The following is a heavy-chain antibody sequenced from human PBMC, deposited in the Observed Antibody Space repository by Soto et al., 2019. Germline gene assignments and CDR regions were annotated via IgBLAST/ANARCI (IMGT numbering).Heavy chain of an antibody. D-gene: IGHD3-22*01. CDR3: ARGPTDXXXNSGNYFLDY. Sequence: QVQLVQSGAEVKKPGASVKVSCKVSGYSFITYGVSWVRQAPGQGLDWMGWISTYNGNTKYAERLQGRVTMTTDTTXSTAYMELRXLRSDDTAVYYCARGPTDXXXNSGNYFLDYWGQGTLVTVSS. CDR1: GYSFITYG. J-gene: IGHJ4*02. CDR2: ISTYNGNT. V-gene: IGHV1-18*01.